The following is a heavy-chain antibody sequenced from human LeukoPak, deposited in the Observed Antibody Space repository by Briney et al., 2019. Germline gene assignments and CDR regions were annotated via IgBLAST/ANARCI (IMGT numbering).Heavy chain of an antibody. D-gene: IGHD3-10*01. CDR3: ARSAYYGSETY. CDR2: IYSGGST. J-gene: IGHJ4*02. CDR1: GFTVSSNY. V-gene: IGHV3-53*01. Sequence: GGSLRLSCAASGFTVSSNYMSWVRQAPGKGLEWVSVIYSGGSTYYADSVKGRFTISRDNSKNTLYLQMNSLRAEDTAVYYCARSAYYGSETYWGQGTLVTVSS.